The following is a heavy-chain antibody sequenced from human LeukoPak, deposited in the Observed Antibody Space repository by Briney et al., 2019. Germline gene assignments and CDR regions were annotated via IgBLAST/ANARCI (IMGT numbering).Heavy chain of an antibody. V-gene: IGHV4-4*07. D-gene: IGHD3-22*01. J-gene: IGHJ3*02. CDR1: GVSISSYY. CDR3: ARASFSYDSSGFSYIGAFDI. Sequence: SETLCLTCTVSGVSISSYYSSWIRQPAGKGLEWIGRIYTSGGTNYNPSLKSRVTMSVDTSKNHFSLKLSSVTPADTPVFYCARASFSYDSSGFSYIGAFDIWGQGTMVTVSS. CDR2: IYTSGGT.